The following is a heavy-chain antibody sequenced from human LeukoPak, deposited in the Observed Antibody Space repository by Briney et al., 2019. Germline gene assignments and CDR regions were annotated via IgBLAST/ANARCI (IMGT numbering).Heavy chain of an antibody. CDR2: ISSSSSTI. Sequence: GGSLRLSCAASGFTFSSYSMNWVRQAPGKGLEWVSYISSSSSTIYYADSVKGRFTISRDNAKISLYLQMNSLRAEDTAVYYCASTGYSSGWYVEGFQHWGQGTLVTVSS. V-gene: IGHV3-48*04. CDR3: ASTGYSSGWYVEGFQH. CDR1: GFTFSSYS. J-gene: IGHJ1*01. D-gene: IGHD6-19*01.